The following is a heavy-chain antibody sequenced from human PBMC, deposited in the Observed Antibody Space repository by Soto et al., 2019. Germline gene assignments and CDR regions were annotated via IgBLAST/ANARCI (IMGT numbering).Heavy chain of an antibody. Sequence: GGSLRLSCAASGFTFSTYAMSWVRQAQGKGLEWVSSISGSGGTTYYADSVKGRFTISRDKSKNTLFLQMNSLRVEDTALYYCAKGGTTVVTDFDYWGHGALVTVSS. V-gene: IGHV3-23*01. J-gene: IGHJ4*01. CDR1: GFTFSTYA. CDR3: AKGGTTVVTDFDY. CDR2: ISGSGGTT. D-gene: IGHD4-17*01.